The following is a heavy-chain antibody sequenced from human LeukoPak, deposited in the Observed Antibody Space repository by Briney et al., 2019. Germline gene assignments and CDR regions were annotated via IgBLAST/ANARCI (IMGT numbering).Heavy chain of an antibody. J-gene: IGHJ4*02. Sequence: ASVKVSCKASGYTFTSYYMHWVRQAPGQGLEWMGIINPSGGSTSYAQRFQGRVTMTRDMSTSTAYMELSSLRSEDTAVYYCASITMVRGVTHWGQGTLVTVSS. V-gene: IGHV1-46*01. D-gene: IGHD3-10*01. CDR2: INPSGGST. CDR1: GYTFTSYY. CDR3: ASITMVRGVTH.